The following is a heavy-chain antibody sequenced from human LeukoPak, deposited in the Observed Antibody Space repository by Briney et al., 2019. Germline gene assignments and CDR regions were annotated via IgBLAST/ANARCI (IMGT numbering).Heavy chain of an antibody. J-gene: IGHJ1*01. D-gene: IGHD3-22*01. CDR3: ATQANFYASSGYLPR. V-gene: IGHV4-31*03. CDR1: GDSITSGGYY. CDR2: IHYSGIT. Sequence: PSQTLSLTYTVSGDSITSGGYYWSWIRQHPGKGLEWIGYIHYSGITYYIPSLRSRLTISLDTSERQFSLKLSSATAADTAMYYCATQANFYASSGYLPRWGQGTLVTVSS.